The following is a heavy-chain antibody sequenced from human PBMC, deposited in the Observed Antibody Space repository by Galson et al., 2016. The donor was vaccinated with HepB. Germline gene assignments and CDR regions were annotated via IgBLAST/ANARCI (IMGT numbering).Heavy chain of an antibody. CDR3: TRDLSSGTPGP. Sequence: SVKVSCKASGYPFSSYDFNWVRQAAGQGLEWMGWMNPISGNTGYAQKFQGRVTMTRNTSISTAYMELSSLRSEDTAVYYRTRDLSSGTPGPWGQGTLVTVS. V-gene: IGHV1-8*01. CDR2: MNPISGNT. D-gene: IGHD1-7*01. J-gene: IGHJ5*02. CDR1: GYPFSSYD.